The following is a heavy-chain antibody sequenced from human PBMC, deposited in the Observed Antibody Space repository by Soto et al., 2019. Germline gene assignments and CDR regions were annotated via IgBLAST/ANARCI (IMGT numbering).Heavy chain of an antibody. J-gene: IGHJ5*02. CDR3: ASNLACSGGSCYSPFDP. CDR1: GGSISSYY. D-gene: IGHD2-15*01. Sequence: PSETLSLTCTVSGGSISSYYWSWIRQPPGKGLEWIGYIYYSGSTNYNPSLKSRVTISVDTSKNQFSLKLSSVTAADTAVYYCASNLACSGGSCYSPFDPWGQGTLVTVSS. V-gene: IGHV4-59*01. CDR2: IYYSGST.